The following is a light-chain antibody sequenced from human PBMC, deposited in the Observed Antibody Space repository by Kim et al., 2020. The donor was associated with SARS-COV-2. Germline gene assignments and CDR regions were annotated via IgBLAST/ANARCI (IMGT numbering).Light chain of an antibody. V-gene: IGLV1-40*01. CDR1: SPNIGAGYD. CDR3: QSYDSSLSGFV. Sequence: QRVTISCPGSSPNIGAGYDVHWYQQLPGTAPKLLIYGNSNRPSGVPDRFSGSKSGTSASLAITGLQAEDEADYYCQSYDSSLSGFVFGTGTKVTVL. CDR2: GNS. J-gene: IGLJ1*01.